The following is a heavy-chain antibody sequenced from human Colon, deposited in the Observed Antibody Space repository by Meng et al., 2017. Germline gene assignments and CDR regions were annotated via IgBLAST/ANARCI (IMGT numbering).Heavy chain of an antibody. CDR2: TYKGRPN. J-gene: IGHJ4*02. CDR3: ASYYYGQGGRGY. V-gene: IGHV4-59*03. CDR1: GDSITDYH. D-gene: IGHD3-10*01. Sequence: QVQLRESGPGLVKPSETLSLTCSVSGDSITDYHWSWIRQSPGKGLVSLGFTYKGRPNTYNPTLQSRVTISLDTSKNQVSLKLTSVTAADTAVYYCASYYYGQGGRGYWGQGTLVTVSS.